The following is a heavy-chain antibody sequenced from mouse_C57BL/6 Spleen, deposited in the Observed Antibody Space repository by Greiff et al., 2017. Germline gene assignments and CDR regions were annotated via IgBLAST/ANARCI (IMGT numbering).Heavy chain of an antibody. V-gene: IGHV1-55*01. D-gene: IGHD2-4*01. J-gene: IGHJ3*01. CDR3: AREGYDYDVRFAY. CDR1: GYTFTSYW. CDR2: IYPGSGST. Sequence: QVQLKQPGAELVKPGASVKMSCKASGYTFTSYWITWVKQRPGQGLEWIGDIYPGSGSTNYNEKFKSKATLTVDTSSSTAYMQLSSLTSEDSAVYYCAREGYDYDVRFAYWGQGTLVTVSA.